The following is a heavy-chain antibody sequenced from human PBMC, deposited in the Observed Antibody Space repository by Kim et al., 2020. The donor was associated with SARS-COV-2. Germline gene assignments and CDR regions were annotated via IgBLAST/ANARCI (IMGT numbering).Heavy chain of an antibody. V-gene: IGHV3-23*01. Sequence: GGSLRLSCAASGFTFSSYAMSWVRQAPGKGLEWVSVISGSGGSTYYADSVKGRFTISRDNSKNTLYLQMNSLRAEDTAVYYCAKDGSMTTDRYYYYCMDVWGQGTTVTVSS. CDR2: ISGSGGST. CDR1: GFTFSSYA. J-gene: IGHJ6*02. D-gene: IGHD4-4*01. CDR3: AKDGSMTTDRYYYYCMDV.